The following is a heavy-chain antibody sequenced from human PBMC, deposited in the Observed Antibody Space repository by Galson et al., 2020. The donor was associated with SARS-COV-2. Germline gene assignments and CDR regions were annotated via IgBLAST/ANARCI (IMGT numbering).Heavy chain of an antibody. CDR1: GFNFSSYA. D-gene: IGHD6-13*01. J-gene: IGHJ4*02. Sequence: GGSLRLSCAASGFNFSSYAMSWVRQAPGKGLEWVSAISGSGGSTYYADSVKGRFTISRDNSKNTLYLQMNSLRAEDTAVYYCARGVGEDSSSWYWWYFDYWGQGTLVTVSS. V-gene: IGHV3-23*01. CDR2: ISGSGGST. CDR3: ARGVGEDSSSWYWWYFDY.